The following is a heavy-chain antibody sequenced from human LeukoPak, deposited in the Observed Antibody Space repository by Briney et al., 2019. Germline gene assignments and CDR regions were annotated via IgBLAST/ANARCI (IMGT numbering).Heavy chain of an antibody. V-gene: IGHV3-7*01. CDR2: INSDGSEG. D-gene: IGHD4-23*01. J-gene: IGHJ4*02. Sequence: GGSLRLSCAVSGFTFSGFWMSWSRQAPGKGLEWVASINSDGSEGYYADVVKGRFTISRDNAKNTLYLQMNSLRVEDTAVYYCARGRPHGNDYWGQGTLVTVSS. CDR3: ARGRPHGNDY. CDR1: GFTFSGFW.